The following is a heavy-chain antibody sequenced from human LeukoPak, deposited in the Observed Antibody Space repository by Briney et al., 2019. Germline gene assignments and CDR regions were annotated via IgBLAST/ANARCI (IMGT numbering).Heavy chain of an antibody. CDR1: GFTFSCYN. J-gene: IGHJ3*01. CDR3: ARYGGHAFDV. V-gene: IGHV3-21*01. Sequence: PGGSLRLSCAASGFTFSCYNRNWVRQAPGKGLEGVSSMGSGSSYIYYADSVKGRFTISRDHAKNSLYLQMNSLTAEDTALYSCARYGGHAFDVWGQGTMVTVSS. D-gene: IGHD4/OR15-4a*01. CDR2: MGSGSSYI.